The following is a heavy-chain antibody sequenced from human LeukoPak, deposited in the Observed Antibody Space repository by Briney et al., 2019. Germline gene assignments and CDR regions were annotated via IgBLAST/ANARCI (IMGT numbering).Heavy chain of an antibody. J-gene: IGHJ4*02. D-gene: IGHD3-10*01. V-gene: IGHV3-23*01. Sequence: GGTLRLSCAASGFTFSSYGMSWVRQAPGKGLEWVSAISGSGGSTYYADSVKGRFTISRDNSRNTLYLQMNSLRAEDTAVYYCAKDQTMVRGVDYWGQGTLVTVSS. CDR1: GFTFSSYG. CDR2: ISGSGGST. CDR3: AKDQTMVRGVDY.